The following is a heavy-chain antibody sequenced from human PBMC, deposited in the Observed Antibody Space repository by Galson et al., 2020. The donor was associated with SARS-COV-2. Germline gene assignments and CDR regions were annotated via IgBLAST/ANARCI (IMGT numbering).Heavy chain of an antibody. CDR1: GGSISNGGYY. CDR3: ARTVAAEDY. V-gene: IGHV4-31*03. Sequence: ASETLSLTCTVSGGSISNGGYYWNWIRQHPGKGLEWIGDIYDSGSTHYNPSLKSRVTISVDTSKNQFSLNLSSVTAADTAVYYCARTVAAEDYWGQGILVTVSS. CDR2: IYDSGST. D-gene: IGHD6-13*01. J-gene: IGHJ4*02.